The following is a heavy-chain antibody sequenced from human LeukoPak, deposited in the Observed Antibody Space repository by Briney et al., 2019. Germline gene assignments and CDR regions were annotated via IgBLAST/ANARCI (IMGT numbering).Heavy chain of an antibody. CDR2: ISSSSTI. CDR3: ARSCYDVVYFDY. J-gene: IGHJ4*02. CDR1: GFTFSSYS. Sequence: GGSLRLSCAAAGFTFSSYSMNWVRQAPGKGLEWVSYISSSSTIYYADSVKGRFTISRDNAKNSLYLQMNSLRAEDTAVYYCARSCYDVVYFDYWGQGTLVTVSS. V-gene: IGHV3-48*01. D-gene: IGHD3-3*01.